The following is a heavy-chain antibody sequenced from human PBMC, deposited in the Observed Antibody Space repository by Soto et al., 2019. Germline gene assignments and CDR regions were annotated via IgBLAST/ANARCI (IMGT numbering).Heavy chain of an antibody. CDR2: ITPFNGNT. Sequence: QMQLVQSGAEVKKTGSSVKVSCKASGYNFTYRYLHWVRQAHGQALEWMGWITPFNGNTNYAQKFQDRVTINRDRSMSTAYMELSSLRSEDTAMYYCASARLLWFGQRSDTDAFDILGQGTMVTVSA. V-gene: IGHV1-45*02. CDR3: ASARLLWFGQRSDTDAFDI. D-gene: IGHD3-10*01. CDR1: GYNFTYRY. J-gene: IGHJ3*02.